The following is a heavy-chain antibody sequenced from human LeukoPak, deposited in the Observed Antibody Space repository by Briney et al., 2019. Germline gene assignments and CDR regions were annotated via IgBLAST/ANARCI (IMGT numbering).Heavy chain of an antibody. CDR2: ISSSSSYI. D-gene: IGHD3-3*01. CDR3: ARVPSFTIFGVVIPPGGIYYFDY. J-gene: IGHJ4*02. Sequence: GGSLRLSCAASRFTFSSYSMNWVRQAPGKGLEWVSSISSSSSYIYYADSVKGRFTISRDNAKNSLYLQMNSLRADDTAVYYCARVPSFTIFGVVIPPGGIYYFDYWGQGTLVTVSS. V-gene: IGHV3-21*04. CDR1: RFTFSSYS.